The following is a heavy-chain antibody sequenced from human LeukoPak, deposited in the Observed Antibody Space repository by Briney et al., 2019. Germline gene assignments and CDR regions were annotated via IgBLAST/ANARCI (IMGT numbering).Heavy chain of an antibody. D-gene: IGHD1-26*01. CDR2: IYYSGST. J-gene: IGHJ5*02. CDR3: ARNGVGATRNWFDP. Sequence: PSETLSLTCTVSGGSISSYYWSWIRQPPGKGLEWIGYIYYSGSTNYNPSLKSRVTISVDTSKNQFSLKLSSVTAADTAVYYCARNGVGATRNWFDPWGQGTLVTVSS. CDR1: GGSISSYY. V-gene: IGHV4-59*01.